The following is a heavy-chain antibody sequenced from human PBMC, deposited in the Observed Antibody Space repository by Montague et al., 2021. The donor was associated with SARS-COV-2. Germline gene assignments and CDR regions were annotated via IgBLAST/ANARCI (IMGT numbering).Heavy chain of an antibody. D-gene: IGHD3-10*01. J-gene: IGHJ3*01. Sequence: SLRLSCATSGFPFLDYTIHWVRQYPGKGLEWVAVMWSDGTSKYYRDSVEDRFTISRDSSRSTVSLQMNSLRDEDTAVYYCAKEQWKGPGTSLAAFDVWGQGTMVTVSS. CDR1: GFPFLDYT. CDR3: AKEQWKGPGTSLAAFDV. V-gene: IGHV3-33*06. CDR2: MWSDGTSK.